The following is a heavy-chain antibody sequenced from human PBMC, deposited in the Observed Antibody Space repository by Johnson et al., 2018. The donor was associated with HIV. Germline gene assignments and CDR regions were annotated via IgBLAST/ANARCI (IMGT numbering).Heavy chain of an antibody. V-gene: IGHV3-9*01. CDR2: ISSNSGSI. CDR3: AREYDAFDI. CDR1: GFTFDDYA. Sequence: VQLVESGGGLVQPGRSLRLSCAASGFTFDDYAMHWVRQAPGKGLEWVSGISSNSGSIGYADSVKGRFTISRDNAKNSLYLKMNSLRAEDTAVYYCAREYDAFDIWGQGTMVTVSS. D-gene: IGHD3-10*01. J-gene: IGHJ3*02.